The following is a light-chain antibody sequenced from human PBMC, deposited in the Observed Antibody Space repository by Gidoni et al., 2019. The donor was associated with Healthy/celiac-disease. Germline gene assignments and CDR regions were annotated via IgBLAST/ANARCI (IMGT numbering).Light chain of an antibody. CDR3: QQYGSSPPGT. V-gene: IGKV3-20*01. CDR1: QSVSSSY. Sequence: IVLTQSPATLSLSPGERATLSCRASQSVSSSYLAWYQQKPGQAPRLLIHGASSRATGIPDRFSGSGSGTDVTLTISRLEPEDFAVYYCQQYGSSPPGTFGPGTKVDIK. J-gene: IGKJ3*01. CDR2: GAS.